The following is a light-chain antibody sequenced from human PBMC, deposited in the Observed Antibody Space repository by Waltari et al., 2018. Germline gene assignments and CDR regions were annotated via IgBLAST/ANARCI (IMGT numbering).Light chain of an antibody. Sequence: QSALTQPASVSGSPGQSITIPCTGTSSDVGGYNYVSWYQQPPGKAPKLVIFDVTKRPSGVSNRFSGSKSGNTASLTISGLQAEDEADYYCCSYTGSSTRVFGGGTKLTVL. CDR3: CSYTGSSTRV. V-gene: IGLV2-14*01. CDR2: DVT. CDR1: SSDVGGYNY. J-gene: IGLJ3*02.